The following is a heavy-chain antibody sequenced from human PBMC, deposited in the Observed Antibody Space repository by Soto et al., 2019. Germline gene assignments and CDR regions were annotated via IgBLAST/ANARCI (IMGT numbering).Heavy chain of an antibody. V-gene: IGHV1-69*06. CDR3: AREGSSSSPFDP. Sequence: ASVKDSCKAAGGTFSSYAISWVRQPPGQGLEWLGGIIPIFGTANYSQKFQGRLTITADKSTSTAYMELSSLRSEDTAVYYCAREGSSSSPFDPWGQGTLVTVSS. CDR1: GGTFSSYA. J-gene: IGHJ5*02. CDR2: IIPIFGTA. D-gene: IGHD6-13*01.